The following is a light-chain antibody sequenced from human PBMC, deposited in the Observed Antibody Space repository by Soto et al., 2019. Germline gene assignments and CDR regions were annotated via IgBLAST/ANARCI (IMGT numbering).Light chain of an antibody. V-gene: IGLV8-61*01. J-gene: IGLJ3*02. CDR3: VLYMGGGISV. CDR1: SGSVSPSHY. CDR2: STN. Sequence: QAVVTQEPSFSVSPGGTVTLTCALNSGSVSPSHYPSWYQQTPGQAPRILIHSTNTRSSGVPDRFSGSILGNKAALTITGAQADDESDYYCVLYMGGGISVFGGGTKLT.